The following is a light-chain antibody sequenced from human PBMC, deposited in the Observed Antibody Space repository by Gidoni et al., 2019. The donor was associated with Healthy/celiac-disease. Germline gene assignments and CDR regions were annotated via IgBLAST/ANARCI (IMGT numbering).Light chain of an antibody. Sequence: SYELTQPPSVSVSPGQTARITCSGDALPKQYAYWYHQKPGQAPVLVLYKDSERPSGIPERFSGSSSGTTVTLTISGVQAEDEADYYCQSADSSGTYWVFGGGTKLTVL. CDR2: KDS. CDR1: ALPKQY. CDR3: QSADSSGTYWV. J-gene: IGLJ3*02. V-gene: IGLV3-25*03.